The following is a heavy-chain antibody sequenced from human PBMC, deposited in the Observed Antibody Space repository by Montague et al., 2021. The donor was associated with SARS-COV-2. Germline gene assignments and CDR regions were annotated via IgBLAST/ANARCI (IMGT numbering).Heavy chain of an antibody. CDR3: VRSRDWFFDY. J-gene: IGHJ4*02. Sequence: SETLSLTCTVFGGSISSSTSNWWGWIRQSPGKGLEWIASMYYNGKTYYNPSLKSRVTISVDTSMNQVSLKLSSVTAADTAVYYCVRSRDWFFDYWGQGTLVTVSS. CDR2: MYYNGKT. CDR1: GGSISSSTSNW. D-gene: IGHD3/OR15-3a*01. V-gene: IGHV4-39*07.